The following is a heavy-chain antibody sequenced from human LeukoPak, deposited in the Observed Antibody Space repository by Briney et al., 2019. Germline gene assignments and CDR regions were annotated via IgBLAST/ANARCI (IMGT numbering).Heavy chain of an antibody. Sequence: SETLSLTCTVSGGSISSYYWSWIRQPPGKGLEWIGYIYYSGSTNYNPSLKSRVTISVDTSKNQFSLKLSSVTAADTAVYYCAGHYGDYVGWYFDLWGRGTLVTVSS. CDR3: AGHYGDYVGWYFDL. CDR1: GGSISSYY. V-gene: IGHV4-59*08. D-gene: IGHD4-17*01. CDR2: IYYSGST. J-gene: IGHJ2*01.